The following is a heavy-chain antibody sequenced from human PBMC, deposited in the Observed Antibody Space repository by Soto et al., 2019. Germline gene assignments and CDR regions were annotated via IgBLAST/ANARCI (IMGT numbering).Heavy chain of an antibody. CDR1: GFTFSSYD. Sequence: GGSLRLSCAASGFTFSSYDMHWVRQATGKGLEWVSAIGTAGDTYYPGSVKGRFTISRENAKNSLYLQMNSLRAGDTAVYYFARARLDYYYYYMDVWGKGTTVTVSS. D-gene: IGHD6-19*01. J-gene: IGHJ6*03. CDR3: ARARLDYYYYYMDV. CDR2: IGTAGDT. V-gene: IGHV3-13*01.